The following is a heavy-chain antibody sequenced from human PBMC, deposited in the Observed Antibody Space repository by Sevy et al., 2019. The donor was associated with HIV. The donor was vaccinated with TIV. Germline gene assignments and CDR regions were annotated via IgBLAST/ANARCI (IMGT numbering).Heavy chain of an antibody. J-gene: IGHJ2*01. V-gene: IGHV3-11*06. D-gene: IGHD2-8*02. CDR2: ISGRSTYT. CDR3: ARARVVHADYYFDL. CDR1: GFTFSDYS. Sequence: GGSLRLSCAVSGFTFSDYSMTWIRQAPGKGLEWVSYISGRSTYTNYVDSVKGRFTISRDNAKSSLFLQMNSLRAEDTAVYYCARARVVHADYYFDLWGRGTLVTVSS.